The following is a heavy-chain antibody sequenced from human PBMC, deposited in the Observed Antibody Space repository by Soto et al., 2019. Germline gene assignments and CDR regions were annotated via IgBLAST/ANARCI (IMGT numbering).Heavy chain of an antibody. CDR2: IYANGNT. Sequence: PGGSLRLSCAASGLSVSINYMSWVRQAPGRGLEWVSVIYANGNTYYADSVKGRFTLSRDNLKNRLYLQMNSLRADDTAVYYCASQGISGNYWEDFDSWGQGTLVTVSS. V-gene: IGHV3-53*01. D-gene: IGHD1-26*01. J-gene: IGHJ4*02. CDR3: ASQGISGNYWEDFDS. CDR1: GLSVSINY.